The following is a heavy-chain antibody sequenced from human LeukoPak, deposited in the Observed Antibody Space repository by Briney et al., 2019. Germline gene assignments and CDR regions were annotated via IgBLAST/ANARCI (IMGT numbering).Heavy chain of an antibody. CDR2: ISYDGSNK. D-gene: IGHD3-10*01. V-gene: IGHV3-30*18. J-gene: IGHJ4*02. CDR1: GFTFSSYG. Sequence: GRSLRLSCAASGFTFSSYGMHWVRQAPGKGLEGVAVISYDGSNKYYADSVKGRFTISRDNSKNTLYLQMNSLRAEDTAVYYCAKVVYYGSGSLGGFDYWGQGTLVTVSS. CDR3: AKVVYYGSGSLGGFDY.